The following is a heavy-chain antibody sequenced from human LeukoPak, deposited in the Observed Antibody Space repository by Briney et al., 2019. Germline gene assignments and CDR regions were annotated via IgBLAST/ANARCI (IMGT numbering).Heavy chain of an antibody. D-gene: IGHD2-15*01. V-gene: IGHV4-39*07. Sequence: SETLSLTCTVSGGSISSSSYYWGWIRQPPGKGLEWIGSIYYSGSTYYNPSLKSRVTISVDTSKNQFSLKLSSVTAADTAVYYCARVTPLGYCSGGSCYRQRGNAFDIWGQGTMVTVSS. CDR1: GGSISSSSYY. CDR3: ARVTPLGYCSGGSCYRQRGNAFDI. J-gene: IGHJ3*02. CDR2: IYYSGST.